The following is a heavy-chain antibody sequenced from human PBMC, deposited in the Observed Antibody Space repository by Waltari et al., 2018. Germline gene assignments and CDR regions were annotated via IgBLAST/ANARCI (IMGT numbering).Heavy chain of an antibody. CDR2: ISGTGGHT. CDR1: GFTFDSHA. V-gene: IGHV3-23*01. D-gene: IGHD2-15*01. J-gene: IGHJ4*02. Sequence: EVQLLESGGDFVQPGGSLRLSCAGSGFTFDSHALTWVRQAPGKGLEWVSAISGTGGHTYHADSVKGRFTISRDNSKSTMYLQMNSLRAEDTAVYYCAKDWEYCSGGSCRRPTEFWGQGTLVTVSS. CDR3: AKDWEYCSGGSCRRPTEF.